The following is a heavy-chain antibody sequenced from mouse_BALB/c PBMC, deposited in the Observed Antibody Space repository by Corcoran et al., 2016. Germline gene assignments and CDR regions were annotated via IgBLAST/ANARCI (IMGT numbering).Heavy chain of an antibody. CDR3: ARSIGLRPSYWYFDV. CDR1: GYTFTEYT. D-gene: IGHD1-2*01. Sequence: EVQLQQSGPELVKPGASVKISCKTSGYTFTEYTMHWVKQSHGKSLEWIGGINPNNGGTSYNQKFKGKATLTVDKSSSTAYMELRSLTSEDSALYYCARSIGLRPSYWYFDVWGAGTTVTVSS. J-gene: IGHJ1*01. V-gene: IGHV1-18*01. CDR2: INPNNGGT.